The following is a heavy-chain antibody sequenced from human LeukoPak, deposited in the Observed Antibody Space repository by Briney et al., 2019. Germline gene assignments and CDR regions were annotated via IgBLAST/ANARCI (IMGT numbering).Heavy chain of an antibody. CDR1: GFTFSSYD. Sequence: QPGGSLRVSCVASGFTFSSYDMSWVRQAPGKRLEWLSVIRGSGNNAYYADSVKGRFTVSRDNAKNTLYLQMNSLRAEDTALYYCAKPVLTAINFFDCWGRGALVTVSS. V-gene: IGHV3-23*01. J-gene: IGHJ4*02. D-gene: IGHD2-21*02. CDR2: IRGSGNNA. CDR3: AKPVLTAINFFDC.